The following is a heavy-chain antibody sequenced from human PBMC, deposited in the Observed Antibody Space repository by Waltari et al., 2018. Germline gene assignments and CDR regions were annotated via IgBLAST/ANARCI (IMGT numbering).Heavy chain of an antibody. CDR3: AREHTVIRRLSSSNWFDP. CDR1: SYSMTSGYY. D-gene: IGHD2-21*01. J-gene: IGHJ5*02. CDR2: IDHTGGT. Sequence: QVQLRESGPGLVKPSETLSLTCAVSSYSMTSGYYWGWIRQPPGKGLEWMGSIDHTGGTDDNPSRKSRVTISVDTSKNQFSLNLFSVTATDTAVYYCAREHTVIRRLSSSNWFDPWGQGTLVTVSS. V-gene: IGHV4-38-2*02.